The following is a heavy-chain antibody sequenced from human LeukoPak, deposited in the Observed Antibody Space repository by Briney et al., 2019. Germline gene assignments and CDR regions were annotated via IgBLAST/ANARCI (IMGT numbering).Heavy chain of an antibody. Sequence: GGSLRLSCSASGFTFISYAMSCVRQAPGKGLEWVSAISGSGGSTYYADSVKGRFTISRDNSKNMLYLRMNGLRAEDTAVYCCAKVSSEYNYSYFGMDVWGQGTTVTVSS. CDR2: ISGSGGST. CDR3: AKVSSEYNYSYFGMDV. V-gene: IGHV3-23*01. J-gene: IGHJ6*02. CDR1: GFTFISYA. D-gene: IGHD2/OR15-2a*01.